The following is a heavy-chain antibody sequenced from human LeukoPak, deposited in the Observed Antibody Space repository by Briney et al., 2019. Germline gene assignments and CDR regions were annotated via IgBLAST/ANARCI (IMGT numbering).Heavy chain of an antibody. Sequence: GGSLRLSCAASGFTFSSYDMHWVRRDTGKGLEWVSAIGTIGDTYYTGSVKGRFTISRENAKNSLYLQMNSLRAEDTAVYYCARVLRYCSGGNCYSGGLGYMDVWGKGTTVTISS. V-gene: IGHV3-13*01. CDR1: GFTFSSYD. CDR3: ARVLRYCSGGNCYSGGLGYMDV. CDR2: IGTIGDT. J-gene: IGHJ6*03. D-gene: IGHD2-15*01.